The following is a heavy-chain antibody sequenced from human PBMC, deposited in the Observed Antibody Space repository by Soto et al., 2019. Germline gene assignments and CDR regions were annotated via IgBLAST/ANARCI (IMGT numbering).Heavy chain of an antibody. V-gene: IGHV4-59*01. CDR3: ARVAVTKYFDP. D-gene: IGHD4-17*01. Sequence: QVQLQESGPGLVKPSETLSLTCIVSGGSISSYYWSWIRQPPGKGLEWIGHIYYSGSTNYNPSLKSRVTISVDTSKNQFSLKLSSVTAADTAVYYCARVAVTKYFDPWGQGTLVTVSS. J-gene: IGHJ5*02. CDR1: GGSISSYY. CDR2: IYYSGST.